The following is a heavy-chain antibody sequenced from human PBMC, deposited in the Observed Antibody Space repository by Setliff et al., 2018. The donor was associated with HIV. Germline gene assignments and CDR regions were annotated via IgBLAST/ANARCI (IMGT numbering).Heavy chain of an antibody. CDR3: AREGPPVDVAGRYLQH. J-gene: IGHJ1*01. Sequence: GGSLRLSCAVSGFTFSNYWMHWVRQVPGKGLEWVSRIKTDSSSTDYADSVKGRFTISRDDGRNTLYLQMNSLRDKDSAVYHCAREGPPVDVAGRYLQHWGRGTLVTVSS. CDR1: GFTFSNYW. V-gene: IGHV3-74*01. D-gene: IGHD2-15*01. CDR2: IKTDSSST.